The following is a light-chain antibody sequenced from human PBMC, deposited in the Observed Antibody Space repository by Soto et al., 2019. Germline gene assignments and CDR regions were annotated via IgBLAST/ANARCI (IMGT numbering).Light chain of an antibody. CDR1: SSDVGGYHY. Sequence: QSLLTQPAYVSGSPGQSITISCTGTSSDVGGYHYASWYQQYPGKAPKVMIYDVSNRPSGVSNRFSGSKSGNTAFLTISGLQAEDEADYYCSSYTTSSTYVFGTGT. J-gene: IGLJ1*01. CDR3: SSYTTSSTYV. CDR2: DVS. V-gene: IGLV2-14*01.